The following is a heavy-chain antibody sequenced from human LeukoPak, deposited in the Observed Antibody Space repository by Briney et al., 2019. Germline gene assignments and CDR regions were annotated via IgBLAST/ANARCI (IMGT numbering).Heavy chain of an antibody. D-gene: IGHD2-15*01. V-gene: IGHV3-23*01. CDR1: GFTFSSSA. CDR2: ISNNGGYT. CDR3: AKQLGYCSDGSCYFPY. J-gene: IGHJ4*02. Sequence: GGSLRLSCAASGFTFSSSAMSWVRQAPGKGLDWVSAISNNGGYTYYADSVQGRFTISRDNSKSTLCLQMNSLRAEDTAVYYCAKQLGYCSDGSCYFPYWGQGTLVTVSS.